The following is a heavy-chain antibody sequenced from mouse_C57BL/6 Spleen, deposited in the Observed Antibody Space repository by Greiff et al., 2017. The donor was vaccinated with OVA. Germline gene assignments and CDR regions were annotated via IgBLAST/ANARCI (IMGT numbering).Heavy chain of an antibody. CDR3: ARRVYGYDYAMDY. Sequence: QVQLQQPGAELVKPGASVKLSCKASGYTFTSYWMQWVKQRPGQGLEWIGEIDPSDSYTNYNQKFKGKATLTVDTSSSTAYMQLSSLTSEDSAVYYCARRVYGYDYAMDYWGQGTSVTVSS. CDR1: GYTFTSYW. CDR2: IDPSDSYT. V-gene: IGHV1-50*01. D-gene: IGHD2-2*01. J-gene: IGHJ4*01.